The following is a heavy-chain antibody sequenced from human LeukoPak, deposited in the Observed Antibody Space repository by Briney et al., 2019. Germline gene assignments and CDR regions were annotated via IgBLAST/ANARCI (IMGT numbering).Heavy chain of an antibody. Sequence: ASVKVSCKASGYTFTNYGINWVRQAPGQGLEWMGWISAYNGNTNYVQKLQGRVTMTTDTYTSTAYLELRSLRSDDTAVYYCARDSSGYPRDASDYWGQATLVTVSS. CDR2: ISAYNGNT. D-gene: IGHD3-22*01. CDR1: GYTFTNYG. CDR3: ARDSSGYPRDASDY. J-gene: IGHJ4*02. V-gene: IGHV1-18*01.